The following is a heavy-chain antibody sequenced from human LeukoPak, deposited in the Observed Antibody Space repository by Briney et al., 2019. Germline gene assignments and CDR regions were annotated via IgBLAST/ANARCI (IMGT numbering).Heavy chain of an antibody. Sequence: GGSLRLSCAASGFTVSSSYMSWVRQAPGKGLEWVSVIYSGGSTYYADSVKGRFTISRDNSKNTLYLQVNSPRAEDTAVYYCVTRSGSYYYWGQGILVTVSS. J-gene: IGHJ4*02. CDR1: GFTVSSSY. CDR3: VTRSGSYYY. CDR2: IYSGGST. V-gene: IGHV3-53*01. D-gene: IGHD1-26*01.